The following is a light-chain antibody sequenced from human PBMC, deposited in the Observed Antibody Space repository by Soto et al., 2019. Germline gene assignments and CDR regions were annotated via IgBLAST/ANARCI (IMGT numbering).Light chain of an antibody. J-gene: IGKJ1*01. CDR3: QQYNNWWT. Sequence: EIVWRPSPGTLSLSPGERASLNCRSSPSVRSSYLAWYQQQPGQAPRLLIYGASTRATGIPARFSGSGSGTEFTLTISSLQSEDFAVYYCQQYNNWWTFGQGTKVDIK. V-gene: IGKV3-15*01. CDR1: PSVRSSY. CDR2: GAS.